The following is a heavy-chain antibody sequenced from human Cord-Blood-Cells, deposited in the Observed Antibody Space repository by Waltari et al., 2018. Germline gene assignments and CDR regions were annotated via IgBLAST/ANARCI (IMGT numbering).Heavy chain of an antibody. CDR2: IYYSWST. J-gene: IGHJ4*02. CDR1: GGSISSSSYY. D-gene: IGHD6-6*01. Sequence: QLQLQESGPGLVKPSETLSLTCTVSGGSISSSSYYWGWIRQPPGKGLEWIGSIYYSWSTYFNPSLKSRVTISVDTSKNQFSLKLSSVTAADTAVYCCARHGYSSSSYYFDYWGQGTLVTVSS. CDR3: ARHGYSSSSYYFDY. V-gene: IGHV4-39*01.